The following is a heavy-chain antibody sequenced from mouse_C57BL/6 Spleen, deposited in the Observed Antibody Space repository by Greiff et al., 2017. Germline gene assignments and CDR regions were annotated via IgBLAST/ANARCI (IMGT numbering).Heavy chain of an antibody. D-gene: IGHD1-1*01. Sequence: EVQVVESGPELVKPGASVKIPCKASGYTFTDYNMDWVKQSHGKSLEWIGDINPNNGGTIYNQKFKGKATLTVDKSSSTAYMELRSLTSEDTAVYYCARRYYYGSSYGAMDYWGQGTSVTVSS. CDR1: GYTFTDYN. CDR2: INPNNGGT. J-gene: IGHJ4*01. V-gene: IGHV1-18*01. CDR3: ARRYYYGSSYGAMDY.